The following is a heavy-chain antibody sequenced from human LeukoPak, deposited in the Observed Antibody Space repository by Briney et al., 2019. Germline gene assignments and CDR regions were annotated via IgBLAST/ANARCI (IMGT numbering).Heavy chain of an antibody. Sequence: SKTLSLTCTVSGASISSNFYYWGWIRQPPGKGLEWIGNIYHSGNTHYNPSLKSRVTISVDTSKNQFSLNLNSVTAADTAVYHCARWEMTTVTFDFWGQGTLVTVSS. CDR3: ARWEMTTVTFDF. V-gene: IGHV4-39*01. J-gene: IGHJ4*02. CDR1: GASISSNFYY. CDR2: IYHSGNT. D-gene: IGHD5-24*01.